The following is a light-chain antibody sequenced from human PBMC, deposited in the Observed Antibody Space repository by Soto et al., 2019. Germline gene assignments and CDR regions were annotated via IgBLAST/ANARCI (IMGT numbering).Light chain of an antibody. CDR3: SSFAGNNNLV. V-gene: IGLV2-8*01. Sequence: QSALTQPPSASGSPGQSVTISCTGTSSDVGGYNYVSWYQQHPGKAPKLMISEVSKRPSGVPDRFSGSKSGNTASLNVSGLQAEAEADYYCSSFAGNNNLVFGGGTKVTVL. J-gene: IGLJ2*01. CDR1: SSDVGGYNY. CDR2: EVS.